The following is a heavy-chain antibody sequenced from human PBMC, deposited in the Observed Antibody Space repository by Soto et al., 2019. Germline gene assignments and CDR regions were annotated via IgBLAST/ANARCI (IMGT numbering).Heavy chain of an antibody. D-gene: IGHD2-2*01. CDR3: ASDMSTT. J-gene: IGHJ5*02. CDR1: GYTFTSYA. Sequence: GASVKVSCKASGYTFTSYAMHWVRQAPGQRLEWMGWMNPNSGHTSSAQKFQGRVTMTRDTSINTAYMELTNLRSEDTAIYYCASDMSTTWGQGTLVTVSS. CDR2: MNPNSGHT. V-gene: IGHV1-8*02.